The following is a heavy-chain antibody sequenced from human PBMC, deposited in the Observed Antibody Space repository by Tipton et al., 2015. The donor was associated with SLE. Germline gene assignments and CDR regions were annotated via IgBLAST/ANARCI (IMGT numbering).Heavy chain of an antibody. CDR2: INHSGST. CDR3: ARLWGTEGYSSGPGY. J-gene: IGHJ4*02. CDR1: GGSFSGYY. D-gene: IGHD6-25*01. Sequence: TLSLTCAVYGGSFSGYYWSWIRQPPGKGLEWIGEINHSGSTNYNPSLKSRVTISVDTSKNQFSLKLSSVTAADTAVYYCARLWGTEGYSSGPGYWGQGTLVTVSS. V-gene: IGHV4-34*01.